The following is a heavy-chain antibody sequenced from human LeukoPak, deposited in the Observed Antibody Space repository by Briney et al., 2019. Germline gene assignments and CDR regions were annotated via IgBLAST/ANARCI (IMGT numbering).Heavy chain of an antibody. Sequence: GRSLRLSCTASGFTFSNYGMHWVRQAPGKGLEWVAVISYDGSNEYYVDSVKGRFTISRDNPKNTLYLQMNSLRAEDTAVYYCASSEVPVVITTSMDYWGQGTLVTVSS. J-gene: IGHJ4*02. CDR2: ISYDGSNE. D-gene: IGHD3-22*01. CDR1: GFTFSNYG. V-gene: IGHV3-30*03. CDR3: ASSEVPVVITTSMDY.